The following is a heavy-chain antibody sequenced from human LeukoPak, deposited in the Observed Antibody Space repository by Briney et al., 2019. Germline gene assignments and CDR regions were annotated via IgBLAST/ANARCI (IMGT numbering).Heavy chain of an antibody. CDR1: GGSISSGGYS. Sequence: SQTLSLTCAVSGGSISSGGYSWSWIRQPPGKGLEWIGYIYHSGSTYYNPSLKSRVTISVDTSKNQFSLKLSSVTAADTAVYYCARGSIAALILPWFDPWGQGTLVTVSS. J-gene: IGHJ5*02. V-gene: IGHV4-30-2*05. D-gene: IGHD6-6*01. CDR3: ARGSIAALILPWFDP. CDR2: IYHSGST.